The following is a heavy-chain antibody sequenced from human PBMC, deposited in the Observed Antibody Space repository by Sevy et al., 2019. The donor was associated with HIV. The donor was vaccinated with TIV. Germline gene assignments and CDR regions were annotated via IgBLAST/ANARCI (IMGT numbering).Heavy chain of an antibody. CDR3: ARVGYSSGWYWFDP. D-gene: IGHD6-19*01. Sequence: SETLSLTCTVSGGSISSSSYYWGWIRQPPGKGLEWIGSSYYSGSTYYNPSLKSRATISVDTSKNQFSLKLGSVTAADTAVYYCARVGYSSGWYWFDPWGQGTLVTVSS. J-gene: IGHJ5*02. CDR2: SYYSGST. CDR1: GGSISSSSYY. V-gene: IGHV4-39*01.